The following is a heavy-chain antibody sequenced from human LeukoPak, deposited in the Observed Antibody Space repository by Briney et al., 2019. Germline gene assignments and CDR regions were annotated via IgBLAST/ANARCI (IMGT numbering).Heavy chain of an antibody. J-gene: IGHJ1*01. CDR1: GGTFSSYA. V-gene: IGHV1-18*01. D-gene: IGHD1-14*01. CDR3: ARDPDAEYFQH. CDR2: ISAYNGNT. Sequence: GSSVKVSCKASGGTFSSYAISWVRQAPGQGPEWMGWISAYNGNTNYAQKLQGRVTMTTDTSTSTAYMELRSLRSDDTAVYYCARDPDAEYFQHWGQGTLVTVSS.